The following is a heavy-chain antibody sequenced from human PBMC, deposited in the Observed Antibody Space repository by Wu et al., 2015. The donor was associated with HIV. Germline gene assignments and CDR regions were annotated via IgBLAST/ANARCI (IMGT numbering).Heavy chain of an antibody. D-gene: IGHD6-19*01. CDR3: ARGRGFDVASSGWYGATDAFDI. Sequence: QVQLVQSGAEVKKPGSSVKVSCKASGGTFSSYAISWVRQAPGQGLEWMGRIIPIFGTANYAQKFQGRVTITADESTSTAYMELSSLRSEDTAVYYCARGRGFDVASSGWYGATDAFDIWGQGTMVTGLF. J-gene: IGHJ3*02. CDR2: IIPIFGTA. CDR1: GGTFSSYA. V-gene: IGHV1-69*13.